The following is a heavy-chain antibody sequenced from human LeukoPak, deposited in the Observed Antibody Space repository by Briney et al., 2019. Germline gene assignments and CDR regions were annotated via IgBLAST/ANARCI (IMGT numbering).Heavy chain of an antibody. CDR3: GRSLRGAYLGALDY. CDR1: GGSVSNYSAA. CDR2: TYYRSRWYT. Sequence: SQTLSLTCAISGGSVSNYSAAWEWIRQSPSRGREWLVRTYYRSRWYTDYAPSVRSRVNISADTSKNQFSLQLNSVSPEDTAMYYCGRSLRGAYLGALDYWGQGTLVTASS. J-gene: IGHJ4*02. D-gene: IGHD7-27*01. V-gene: IGHV6-1*01.